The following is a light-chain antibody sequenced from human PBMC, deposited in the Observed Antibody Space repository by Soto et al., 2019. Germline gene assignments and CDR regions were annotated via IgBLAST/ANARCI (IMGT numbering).Light chain of an antibody. CDR2: KAS. CDR1: QTISSW. CDR3: QHNNSYPEA. J-gene: IGKJ1*01. V-gene: IGKV1-5*03. Sequence: DIQMTQSPSTLSGSVGDRVTITCRASQTISSWLAWYQQKPGKAPKLLIYKASTLKSGVPSRFSGSGSGTEFTLTISRLQPDDFATYYCQHNNSYPEAFGQGTKVELK.